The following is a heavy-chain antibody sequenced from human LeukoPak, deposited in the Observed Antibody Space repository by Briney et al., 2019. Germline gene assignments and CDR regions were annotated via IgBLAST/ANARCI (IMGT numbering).Heavy chain of an antibody. CDR3: ARPLVRTRYYFDY. J-gene: IGHJ4*02. CDR2: ISYDGSNK. CDR1: GFTFSSYA. D-gene: IGHD2-8*01. V-gene: IGHV3-30-3*01. Sequence: GGSLRLSCAASGFTFSSYAMRWVRQAPGKGLEWVAVISYDGSNKYYADSVKGRFTISRDNSKNTLYLQMNSLRAEDTAVYYCARPLVRTRYYFDYRGQGTLVTVSS.